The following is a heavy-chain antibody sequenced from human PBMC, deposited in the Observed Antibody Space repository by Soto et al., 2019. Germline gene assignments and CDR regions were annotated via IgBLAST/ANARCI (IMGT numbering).Heavy chain of an antibody. CDR1: GGSISSSSYY. D-gene: IGHD2-21*02. V-gene: IGHV4-39*01. Sequence: SETLSLTCTVSGGSISSSSYYWGWIRQPPGKGLEWIGSIYYSGSTYYNPSLKSRVTISVDTSKNQFSLKLSSVTAADTAVYYCARRAYCGGDCYSIPFFDYWGQGTLVTVSS. CDR3: ARRAYCGGDCYSIPFFDY. CDR2: IYYSGST. J-gene: IGHJ4*02.